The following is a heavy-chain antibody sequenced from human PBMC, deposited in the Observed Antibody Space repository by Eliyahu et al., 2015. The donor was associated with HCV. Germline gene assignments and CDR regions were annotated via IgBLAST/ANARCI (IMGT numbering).Heavy chain of an antibody. V-gene: IGHV1-24*01. CDR2: FDPGDSET. CDR3: AKHEGYSTPRGYYHYGLDV. CDR1: GGSPTVVS. J-gene: IGHJ6*02. Sequence: QVQLIQSGAEVKKPGASVKVXGKVSGGSPTVVSIHWVRQAPGKGLXWLGGFDPGDSETVSSQKSQGRIAMTEDRSTDTAYLEMTSLRSEDTAVYYCAKHEGYSTPRGYYHYGLDVWGPGTTVSVSS. D-gene: IGHD3-10*01.